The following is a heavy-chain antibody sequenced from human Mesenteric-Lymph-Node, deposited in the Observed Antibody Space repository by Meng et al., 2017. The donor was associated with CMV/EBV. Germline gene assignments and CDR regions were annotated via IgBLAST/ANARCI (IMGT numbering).Heavy chain of an antibody. Sequence: CKASGYTFSGYYMHWVRQAPGQGLEWMGWINLNTGVTNYGHKFQDRVTLTRDTSINTAYMELSRLRSDDTAVYHCAIVEGYKSGFGDWGQGTLVTVSS. V-gene: IGHV1-2*02. CDR3: AIVEGYKSGFGD. D-gene: IGHD3-16*01. CDR2: INLNTGVT. CDR1: GYTFSGYY. J-gene: IGHJ4*02.